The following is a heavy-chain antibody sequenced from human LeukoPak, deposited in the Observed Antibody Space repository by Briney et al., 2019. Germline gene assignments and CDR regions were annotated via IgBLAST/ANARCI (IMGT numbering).Heavy chain of an antibody. CDR1: GFTVSSNY. Sequence: GGSLRLSCAASGFTVSSNYMSWVRQAPGKGLEWVSVIYSGGSTYYADSVKGRFTISRDNSKNTLYLQMNSLRAEDTAVYYCARVARRYSGAFDIWGQGTMVTVSS. CDR2: IYSGGST. V-gene: IGHV3-53*01. J-gene: IGHJ3*02. D-gene: IGHD2-21*01. CDR3: ARVARRYSGAFDI.